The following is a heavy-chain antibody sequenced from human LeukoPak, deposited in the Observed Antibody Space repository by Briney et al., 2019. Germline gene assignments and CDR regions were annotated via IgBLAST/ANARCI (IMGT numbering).Heavy chain of an antibody. CDR2: IYYSGST. D-gene: IGHD2-2*01. J-gene: IGHJ6*03. CDR1: GGSISSSSYY. Sequence: PSETLSLTCTVSGGSISSSSYYWGWIRQPPGKGLEWIGRIYYSGSTYYNPSLKSRVTISVDTSKNQFTLKLSSVTAADTAVYYCARTPWDIVVVPHYYYYMDVWGKGTTVTVSS. V-gene: IGHV4-39*01. CDR3: ARTPWDIVVVPHYYYYMDV.